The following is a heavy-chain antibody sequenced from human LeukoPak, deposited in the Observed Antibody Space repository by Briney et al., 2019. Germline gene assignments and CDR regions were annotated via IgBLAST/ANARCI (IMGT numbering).Heavy chain of an antibody. J-gene: IGHJ4*02. CDR1: GGSISSYY. Sequence: SETLSLTCTVSGGSISSYYWSWVRQPPGKGLEWIGYIYYTGSTNYNPSLKSRVTISVDTPKNQFSLKLTSVSAADTAIYYCVRQSRGNSVGFDYWGQGTLVTVSS. V-gene: IGHV4-59*08. CDR3: VRQSRGNSVGFDY. CDR2: IYYTGST. D-gene: IGHD4-23*01.